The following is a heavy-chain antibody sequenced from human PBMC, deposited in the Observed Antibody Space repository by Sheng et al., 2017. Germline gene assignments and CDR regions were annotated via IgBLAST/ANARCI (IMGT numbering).Heavy chain of an antibody. D-gene: IGHD3-3*01. J-gene: IGHJ6*02. CDR1: GGSVSSGSYY. CDR3: ARVGYYDFWSGYYLSGRYGMDV. CDR2: IYYSGST. Sequence: QVQLQESCPGLVKPSETLSLTCTVSGGSVSSGSYYWSWIRQPPGKGLEWIGYIYYSGSTNYNPSLKSRVTISVDTSKNQFSLKLSSVTAADTAVYYCARVGYYDFWSGYYLSGRYGMDVWGQGTTVTVSS. V-gene: IGHV4-61*01.